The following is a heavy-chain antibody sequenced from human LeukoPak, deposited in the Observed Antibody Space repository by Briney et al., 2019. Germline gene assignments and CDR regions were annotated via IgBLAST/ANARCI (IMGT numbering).Heavy chain of an antibody. Sequence: PSETLSFTCTVSGGSISSGGYYWSWIRQHPGKGLEWIGYTYYSGSTYYNPSLKSRVTISVDTSKNQFSLKLSSVTAADTAVYYCAREPRITMVRGVIIGYFDYWGQGTLVTVSS. V-gene: IGHV4-31*03. D-gene: IGHD3-10*01. CDR2: TYYSGST. J-gene: IGHJ4*02. CDR3: AREPRITMVRGVIIGYFDY. CDR1: GGSISSGGYY.